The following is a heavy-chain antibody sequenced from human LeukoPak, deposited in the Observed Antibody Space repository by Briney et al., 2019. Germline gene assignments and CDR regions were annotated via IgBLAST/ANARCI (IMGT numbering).Heavy chain of an antibody. J-gene: IGHJ4*02. Sequence: LETLSLTCAVYGGSLSGHFCSWIRQSPGKGLEWIGSIYYSGSTYYNPSLKSRVTISVDTSKNQFSLKLSSVTAADTAVYYCARRTKTGEFDYWGQGTLVTVSS. CDR1: GGSLSGHF. V-gene: IGHV4-39*01. D-gene: IGHD7-27*01. CDR3: ARRTKTGEFDY. CDR2: IYYSGST.